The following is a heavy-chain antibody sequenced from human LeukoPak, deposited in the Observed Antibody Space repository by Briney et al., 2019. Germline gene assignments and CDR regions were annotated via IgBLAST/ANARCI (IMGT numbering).Heavy chain of an antibody. J-gene: IGHJ4*02. Sequence: SETLSLTCAVYGGSFSGYYWSWIRQPPGKGLEWIGEINHSGSTNYNPSLKSRVTISVDTSKNQFSLKLSSVTAADTAVYYCARARDYVWGSRRRFGGLDYWGQGTLVTVSS. CDR2: INHSGST. CDR1: GGSFSGYY. V-gene: IGHV4-34*01. D-gene: IGHD3-16*01. CDR3: ARARDYVWGSRRRFGGLDY.